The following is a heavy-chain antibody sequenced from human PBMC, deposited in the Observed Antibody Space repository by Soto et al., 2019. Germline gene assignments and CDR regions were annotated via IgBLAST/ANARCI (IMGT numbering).Heavy chain of an antibody. D-gene: IGHD3-3*01. V-gene: IGHV4-30-4*01. CDR2: IYYSGST. Sequence: ASETLSLTCTVSGGSISSGDYYWRWIRQPPGKGLEWIGYIYYSGSTYYNPSLKSRVTISVDTSKNQFSLKLSSVTAADTAVYYCARRRAWFLDYYYYGMDVWGQGTTVTVSS. CDR3: ARRRAWFLDYYYYGMDV. CDR1: GGSISSGDYY. J-gene: IGHJ6*02.